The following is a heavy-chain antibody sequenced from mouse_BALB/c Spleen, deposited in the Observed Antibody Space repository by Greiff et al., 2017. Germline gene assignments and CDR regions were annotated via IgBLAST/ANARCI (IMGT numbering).Heavy chain of an antibody. D-gene: IGHD6-5*01. J-gene: IGHJ4*01. CDR3: ARGGLYYYAMDY. Sequence: QVQLKESGAELVRPGSSVTISCTASGYSFSSYWMNWVKQRPGQGLEWIGQIYPGDGDTNYNGKFKGTATLTADKSSSTAYMQRSSLTSEDSAVYFCARGGLYYYAMDYWGQGTAVTVSS. V-gene: IGHV1-80*01. CDR1: GYSFSSYW. CDR2: IYPGDGDT.